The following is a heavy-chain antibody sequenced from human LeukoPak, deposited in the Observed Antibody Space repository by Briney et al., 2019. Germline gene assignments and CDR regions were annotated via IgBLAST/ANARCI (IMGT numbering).Heavy chain of an antibody. CDR2: IYYSGST. D-gene: IGHD3-10*01. Sequence: SETLSLTCTVSGGSISSYYWSWIRQPPGKGLEWIGYIYYSGSTNYNPSLKSRVTISVDTSKNQFSLKLSSVTAADTAVYYCARAHMVRGVIGAFDFWGQGTMITVSS. CDR1: GGSISSYY. J-gene: IGHJ3*01. V-gene: IGHV4-59*01. CDR3: ARAHMVRGVIGAFDF.